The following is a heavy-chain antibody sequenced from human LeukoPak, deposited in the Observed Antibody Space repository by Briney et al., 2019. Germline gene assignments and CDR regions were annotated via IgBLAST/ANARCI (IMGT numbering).Heavy chain of an antibody. V-gene: IGHV3-23*01. J-gene: IGHJ4*02. CDR1: GFTFSSYA. CDR2: ISSSGAST. Sequence: GGSLRLSCAASGFTFSSYAMSWVRQAPGKGLEWVSVISSSGASTYYADSVKGRFTISRDSAKNSLYLQMNSLRAEDTAVYYCARHTYSGGKFDCWGQGTLVTVS. CDR3: ARHTYSGGKFDC. D-gene: IGHD5-12*01.